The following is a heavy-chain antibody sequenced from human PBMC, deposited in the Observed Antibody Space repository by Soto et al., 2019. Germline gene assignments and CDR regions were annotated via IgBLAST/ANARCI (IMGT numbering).Heavy chain of an antibody. V-gene: IGHV3-48*02. CDR2: ISVDSENI. Sequence: EVQLAESGGGLVQVGGSLRLSCVVSGLSFSDHAMNWVRQAPGKGLDWVSYISVDSENIYYAVSVKGRFTISRDNAKNPLYLQMTRLRDEDTAVYYCAPYGSGSHLRDPFDSWGQGTLVTVSS. CDR3: APYGSGSHLRDPFDS. CDR1: GLSFSDHA. D-gene: IGHD3-10*01. J-gene: IGHJ4*02.